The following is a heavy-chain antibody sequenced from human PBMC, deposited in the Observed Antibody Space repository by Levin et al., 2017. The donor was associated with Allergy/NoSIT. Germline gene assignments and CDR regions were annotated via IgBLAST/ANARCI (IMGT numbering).Heavy chain of an antibody. CDR2: IYYSGST. D-gene: IGHD2-8*01. Sequence: PSETLSLTCTVSGGSISSSSYYWGWIRQPPGKGLEWIGSIYYSGSTYYNPSLKSRVTISVDTSKNQFSLKLSSVTAADTAVYYCARHPLIRYIDYWGQGTLVTVSS. CDR1: GGSISSSSYY. CDR3: ARHPLIRYIDY. V-gene: IGHV4-39*01. J-gene: IGHJ4*02.